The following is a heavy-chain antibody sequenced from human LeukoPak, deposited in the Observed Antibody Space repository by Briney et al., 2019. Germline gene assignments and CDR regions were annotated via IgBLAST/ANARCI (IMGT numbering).Heavy chain of an antibody. CDR2: IKQDGSEK. D-gene: IGHD3-10*01. CDR3: ARWIGGFDY. CDR1: GFTFSSYW. V-gene: IGHV3-7*01. Sequence: PGGSLRLSCTGSGFTFSSYWMIWVRQTPGKGLEWVASIKQDGSEKYYVDSVEGRFTISRDNTKNSLYLQMNSLRDEDTAIYYCARWIGGFDYWGQGALVTVSS. J-gene: IGHJ4*02.